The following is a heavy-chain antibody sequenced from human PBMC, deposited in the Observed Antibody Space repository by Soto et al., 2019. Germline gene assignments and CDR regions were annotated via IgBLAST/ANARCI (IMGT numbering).Heavy chain of an antibody. V-gene: IGHV4-4*02. CDR3: ARGRGRYSSGWSWFDP. Sequence: SETLSLTCGVSGGTIRSPDWWTWVRQPPGKGLEWIGEIFQSGSTNYTPSLESRVTISVDKSKNQFSLTLTSVTAADTTVYFCARGRGRYSSGWSWFDPWGQGILVTVSS. D-gene: IGHD6-19*01. CDR1: GGTIRSPDW. CDR2: IFQSGST. J-gene: IGHJ5*02.